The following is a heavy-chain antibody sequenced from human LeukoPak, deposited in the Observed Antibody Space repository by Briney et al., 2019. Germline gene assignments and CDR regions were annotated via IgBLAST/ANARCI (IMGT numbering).Heavy chain of an antibody. J-gene: IGHJ4*02. V-gene: IGHV3-23*01. CDR2: ISGSGGST. CDR3: ARGGRVVVAATRFDY. Sequence: GGSLRLSCAASGFTFSSYAMSWVRQAPGKGLEWVSAISGSGGSTYYADSVKGRFTISRDNSKNSLYLQMNSLRAEDTALYYCARGGRVVVAATRFDYWGQGTLVTVSS. CDR1: GFTFSSYA. D-gene: IGHD2-15*01.